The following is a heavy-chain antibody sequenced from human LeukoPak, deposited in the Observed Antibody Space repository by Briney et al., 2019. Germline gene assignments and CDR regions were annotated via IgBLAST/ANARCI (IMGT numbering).Heavy chain of an antibody. V-gene: IGHV1-18*01. CDR3: ASGHYDILTGYLDY. Sequence: GASVKVSCKAFGYTFTNYGITWLRQAPGQGLEWMGWVSPSSGHTNYTQNLQDRVTMTTDTPTNTAYMEVSSLRSEDTAVYYCASGHYDILTGYLDYWGQGTLVTVSS. CDR2: VSPSSGHT. J-gene: IGHJ4*02. CDR1: GYTFTNYG. D-gene: IGHD3-9*01.